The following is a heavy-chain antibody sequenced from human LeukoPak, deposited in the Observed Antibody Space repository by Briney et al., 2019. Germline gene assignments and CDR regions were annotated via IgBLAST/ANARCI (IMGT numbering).Heavy chain of an antibody. J-gene: IGHJ4*02. D-gene: IGHD6-6*01. V-gene: IGHV4-59*01. CDR2: ISHNGIA. CDR3: ARSYSSSSFDY. Sequence: SETLSLTCNVSGGSITVNYWSWIRQSPGKGLEWIGHISHNGIATYNPSLKSRVTILVDPSTIHYSLLLASVTAADTAVYYCARSYSSSSFDYWGQGTLVTVSS. CDR1: GGSITVNY.